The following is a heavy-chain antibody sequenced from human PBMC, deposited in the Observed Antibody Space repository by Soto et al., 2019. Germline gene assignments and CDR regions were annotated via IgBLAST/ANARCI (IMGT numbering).Heavy chain of an antibody. Sequence: QVQLVQSGAEVKKPGSSVKVSCQASGVTFTSSSFSWVRQAPGQGLEWMGGISPIFGSANYAQNFQGRVTITADKSTSTVYLDLTSLKFEDTAVYYCARVSLSGFDPWGQGTLVIVSS. J-gene: IGHJ5*02. CDR2: ISPIFGSA. D-gene: IGHD1-26*01. CDR1: GVTFTSSS. CDR3: ARVSLSGFDP. V-gene: IGHV1-69*06.